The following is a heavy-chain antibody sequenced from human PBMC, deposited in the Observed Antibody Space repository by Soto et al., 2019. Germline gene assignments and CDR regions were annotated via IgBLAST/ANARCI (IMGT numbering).Heavy chain of an antibody. CDR3: PIGTEYQKDNWFDP. Sequence: PSETLSITCAFYVVSFSGYYWSWIRRPPGKGLDLVGEISCSGRINYNPALMSRGTISVDTSKNQFSLKLSSVTAADTAVYYWPIGTEYQKDNWFDPGGQGTLVTVSS. CDR2: ISCSGRI. J-gene: IGHJ5*02. CDR1: VVSFSGYY. D-gene: IGHD2-2*01. V-gene: IGHV4-34*01.